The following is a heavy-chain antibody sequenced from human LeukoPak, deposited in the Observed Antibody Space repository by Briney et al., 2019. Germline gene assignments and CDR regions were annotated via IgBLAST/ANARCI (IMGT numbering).Heavy chain of an antibody. Sequence: GASVKVSCKASGYTFTGYYMHWVRQAPGQGLEWMGRINPNSGGTNYAQKFQGRVTMTRDSSISTAYMELSRLRSDDTAVYYCASLQNYDFWSGYSDYWGQGTLVTVSS. CDR1: GYTFTGYY. D-gene: IGHD3-3*01. J-gene: IGHJ4*02. CDR2: INPNSGGT. V-gene: IGHV1-2*06. CDR3: ASLQNYDFWSGYSDY.